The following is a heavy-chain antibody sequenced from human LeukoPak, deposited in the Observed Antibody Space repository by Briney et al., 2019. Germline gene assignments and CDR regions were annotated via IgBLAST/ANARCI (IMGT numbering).Heavy chain of an antibody. CDR2: IKEDGSEK. CDR3: ARALRPANSWPYFDC. V-gene: IGHV3-7*03. CDR1: GFTFSSYW. Sequence: GRSLRLSCAGSGFTFSSYWMSWVRQAPGKGLEWVANIKEDGSEKYYVDSVKGRFTISRDNAKSSLSLQMNSLRAEDTAVYYCARALRPANSWPYFDCWGQGTLVTVSS. J-gene: IGHJ4*02. D-gene: IGHD6-13*01.